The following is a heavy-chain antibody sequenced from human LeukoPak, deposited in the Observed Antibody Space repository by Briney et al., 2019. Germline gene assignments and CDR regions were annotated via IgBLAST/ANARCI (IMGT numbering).Heavy chain of an antibody. CDR2: IYSSGST. CDR3: ARHFAYSSSSYFDY. J-gene: IGHJ4*02. V-gene: IGHV4-59*08. Sequence: SETLSLTCTVSSGSISSYYWSWIRQPPGKGLEWIGYIYSSGSTNYNPSLKSRVTISVDTSKNQFSLKLSSVTAADTAVYYCARHFAYSSSSYFDYWGQGSLVTVSS. CDR1: SGSISSYY. D-gene: IGHD6-6*01.